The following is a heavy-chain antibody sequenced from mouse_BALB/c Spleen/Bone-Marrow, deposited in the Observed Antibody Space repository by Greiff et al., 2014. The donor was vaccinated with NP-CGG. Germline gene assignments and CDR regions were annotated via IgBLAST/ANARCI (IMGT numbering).Heavy chain of an antibody. CDR1: GCSFTSYW. CDR3: TPLLRLAY. J-gene: IGHJ3*01. Sequence: VQLQQSGTVLARPGASVKMSCKASGCSFTSYWMHWVKQRPGQGLEWIGAIYPGNSDTSYNQKFKGKAKLTAVTSASTAYMELSSLTNEDSAVYYCTPLLRLAYWGQGTLVTVSA. D-gene: IGHD1-2*01. V-gene: IGHV1-5*01. CDR2: IYPGNSDT.